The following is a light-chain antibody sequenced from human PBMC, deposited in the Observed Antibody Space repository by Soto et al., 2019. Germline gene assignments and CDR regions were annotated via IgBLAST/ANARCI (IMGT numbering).Light chain of an antibody. CDR1: QRLSASD. CDR2: GVS. CDR3: QQYGSSPLIT. Sequence: IVLTQSPGTLSLSPGPRATLSCRASQRLSASDIAWYQQKPGQAPKFLIYGVSSRATGIPDRFSGSGSGTDFTLTISRLEPEDFAVYHCQQYGSSPLITFGQGTRLEIK. V-gene: IGKV3-20*01. J-gene: IGKJ5*01.